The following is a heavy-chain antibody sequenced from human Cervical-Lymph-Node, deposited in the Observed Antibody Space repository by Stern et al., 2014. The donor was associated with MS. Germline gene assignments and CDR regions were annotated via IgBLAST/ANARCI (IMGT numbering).Heavy chain of an antibody. J-gene: IGHJ6*02. CDR2: INTNTGDP. D-gene: IGHD2-2*01. Sequence: QVQLVQSGSELKKPGASVKVSCKASGYTFTSYAMNWVRQAPGQGLEWMGWINTNTGDPTYAQGFTGRFVFSLDTSVSTAYLQISSLKAEDTAVYYCARDYVVVVVPAAIDPMDTYYYYGMDVWGQGTTVTVSS. CDR3: ARDYVVVVVPAAIDPMDTYYYYGMDV. V-gene: IGHV7-4-1*02. CDR1: GYTFTSYA.